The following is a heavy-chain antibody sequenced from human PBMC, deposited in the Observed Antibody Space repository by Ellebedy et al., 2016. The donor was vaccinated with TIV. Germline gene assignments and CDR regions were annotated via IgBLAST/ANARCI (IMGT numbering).Heavy chain of an antibody. V-gene: IGHV3-13*01. CDR1: GFTFSNYD. Sequence: GESLKISCAASGFTFSNYDMHWVRQGTGKGLEWVSAIGFTGDTYYPASVKGRFIISRDSAKNSLYLQMNSLRAEDTAVYYCARATSGFDYWGQGALATVSS. CDR2: IGFTGDT. CDR3: ARATSGFDY. J-gene: IGHJ4*02. D-gene: IGHD5-24*01.